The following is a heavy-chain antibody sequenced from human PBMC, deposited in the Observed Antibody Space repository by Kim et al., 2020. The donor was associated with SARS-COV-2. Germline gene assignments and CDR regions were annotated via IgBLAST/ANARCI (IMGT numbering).Heavy chain of an antibody. Sequence: TTDYAAPVKGRFTISRDDSTNTLYLQMNSLKTEDTAVYYCTTDLSAVVDVWGQGTTVTVSS. CDR2: TT. J-gene: IGHJ6*02. CDR3: TTDLSAVVDV. V-gene: IGHV3-15*01.